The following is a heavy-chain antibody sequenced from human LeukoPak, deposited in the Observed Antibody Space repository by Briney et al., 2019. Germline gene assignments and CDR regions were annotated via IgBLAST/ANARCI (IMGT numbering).Heavy chain of an antibody. Sequence: ASVKVSCKASGYTFTSYAMNWVRQAPGQGLEWMGWINTNTGNPTYAQGFTGRFVFSLDTSVSTAYLQISSLKAEDTAVYYCARDYYGSGRELSAYWGQGTLVTVSS. CDR1: GYTFTSYA. V-gene: IGHV7-4-1*02. J-gene: IGHJ4*02. CDR2: INTNTGNP. CDR3: ARDYYGSGRELSAY. D-gene: IGHD3-10*01.